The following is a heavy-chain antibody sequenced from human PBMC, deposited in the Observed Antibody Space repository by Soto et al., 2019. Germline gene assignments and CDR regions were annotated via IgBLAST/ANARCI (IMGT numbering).Heavy chain of an antibody. CDR3: ARDRITMIVVVMDHDAFDI. V-gene: IGHV6-1*01. Sequence: SQTLSLTCAISGDSVSSNSAAWNWIRQSPSRGLEWLGRTYYRSKWYNDYALSVKSRITINPDTSKNQFSLQLNSVTPEDTAVYYCARDRITMIVVVMDHDAFDIWGQGTMVTVSS. CDR1: GDSVSSNSAA. D-gene: IGHD3-22*01. J-gene: IGHJ3*02. CDR2: TYYRSKWYN.